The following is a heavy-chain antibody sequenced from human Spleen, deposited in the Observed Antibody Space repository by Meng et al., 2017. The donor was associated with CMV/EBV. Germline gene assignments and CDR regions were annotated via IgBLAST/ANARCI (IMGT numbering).Heavy chain of an antibody. CDR2: INTNAGNP. CDR3: ARDMEYSSSSYFFDY. V-gene: IGHV7-4-1*01. D-gene: IGHD6-6*01. CDR1: GYTFTSYA. Sequence: SGYTFTSYAMNWVRQAPGQGLEWMGWINTNAGNPTYAQGFTGQFVFSLDTSVSTAYLQIYNLKTEDTAVYYCARDMEYSSSSYFFDYWGQGTLVTVSS. J-gene: IGHJ4*02.